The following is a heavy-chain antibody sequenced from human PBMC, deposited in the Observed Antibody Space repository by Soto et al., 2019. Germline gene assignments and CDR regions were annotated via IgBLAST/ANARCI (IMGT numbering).Heavy chain of an antibody. CDR3: ARLSTAVADYYFDY. CDR1: GYTFTSYG. V-gene: IGHV1-18*01. D-gene: IGHD6-19*01. CDR2: ISAYNGNT. J-gene: IGHJ4*02. Sequence: ASVKVSCKASGYTFTSYGISWVRQAPGQGLEWMGWISAYNGNTNYAQKLQGRVTMTTDTSTSTAYMELRSLRSDDTAVYYCARLSTAVADYYFDYWGQGTLVPVSS.